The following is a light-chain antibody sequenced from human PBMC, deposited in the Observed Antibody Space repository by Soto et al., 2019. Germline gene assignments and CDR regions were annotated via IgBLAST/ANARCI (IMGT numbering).Light chain of an antibody. J-gene: IGKJ1*01. CDR2: GAS. CDR3: QKYNSAPWT. Sequence: DIQMTQSPSSLSASLGDRVTITCRASRGINNYLAWYQQRPGKVPKLLISGASSLHSGVPSRFNGSGSGTDFTLTISSLQPEDVATYYCQKYNSAPWTFGQGTKIEIK. CDR1: RGINNY. V-gene: IGKV1-27*01.